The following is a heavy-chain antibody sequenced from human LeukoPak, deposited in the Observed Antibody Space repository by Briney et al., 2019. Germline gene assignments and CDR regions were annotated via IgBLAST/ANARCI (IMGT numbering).Heavy chain of an antibody. V-gene: IGHV1-46*01. J-gene: IGHJ4*02. CDR3: ARVSATGATADN. CDR1: GYIFTTYF. D-gene: IGHD2-21*02. CDR2: INPRGGST. Sequence: ASVKVSCKASGYIFTTYFMHWLRQAPGQGPEWMGIINPRGGSTDYAQKFQDRITMTSDTSTSTVYMELKSLKSEDTAVYFCARVSATGATADNWGQGTLVTVSS.